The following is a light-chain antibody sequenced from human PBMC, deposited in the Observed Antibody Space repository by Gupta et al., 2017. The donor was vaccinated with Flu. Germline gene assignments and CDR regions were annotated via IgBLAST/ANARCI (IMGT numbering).Light chain of an antibody. V-gene: IGKV3-11*01. Sequence: PATPSLSPAETATLSCSASQSPSPYLVCHQQNPGQPPRLLIYDTSSTATGLPARFSGSSSATYFTLIISILAAEDFAVYYCQRRGAWPYTFGEGTKLE. CDR1: QSPSPY. CDR2: DTS. J-gene: IGKJ2*01. CDR3: QRRGAWPYT.